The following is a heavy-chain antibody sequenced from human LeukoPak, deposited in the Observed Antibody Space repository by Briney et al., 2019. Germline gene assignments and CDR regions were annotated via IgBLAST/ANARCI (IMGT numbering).Heavy chain of an antibody. CDR1: GFTFSSYA. J-gene: IGHJ4*02. V-gene: IGHV3-23*01. CDR2: ISGSGGST. Sequence: PGGSLRLSCAASGFTFSSYAMSWVRQAPGKGLEWVSVISGSGGSTHYADSVKGRFTIPRDNSKNTLYLQMNSLGAEDTAVYYCARDRLYSSGWNYFDYWGQGTLVTVSS. CDR3: ARDRLYSSGWNYFDY. D-gene: IGHD6-19*01.